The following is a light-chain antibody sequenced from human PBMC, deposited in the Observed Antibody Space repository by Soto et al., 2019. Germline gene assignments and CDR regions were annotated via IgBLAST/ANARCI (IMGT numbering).Light chain of an antibody. CDR2: EVS. CDR3: SSYTSSRTYVV. V-gene: IGLV2-14*01. Sequence: QSVLTQPASVSGSPGQSITISCTGTSSDVGGYNYVSWYQQHPGKAPKLMIYEVSNRPSGVSNRFAGSKSGNTASLTISGLQAEDEADYYCSSYTSSRTYVVFGGGTKLTV. J-gene: IGLJ2*01. CDR1: SSDVGGYNY.